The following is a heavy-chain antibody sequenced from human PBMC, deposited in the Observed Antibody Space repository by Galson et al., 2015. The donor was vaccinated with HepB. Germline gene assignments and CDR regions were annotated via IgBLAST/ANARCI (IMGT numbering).Heavy chain of an antibody. V-gene: IGHV4-59*02. CDR3: ARNLDDSSRGYPSYYYYMDV. CDR1: GGSVSGHY. CDR2: IYYSGST. J-gene: IGHJ6*03. Sequence: ETLSLTCTVSGGSVSGHYWSWIRQPPGKGLEWFGFIYYSGSTNYSPSLQSRVTISVDTSKNQFSLKMTSVSAADAAAYYCARNLDDSSRGYPSYYYYMDVWGKGATVTVSS. D-gene: IGHD3-3*01.